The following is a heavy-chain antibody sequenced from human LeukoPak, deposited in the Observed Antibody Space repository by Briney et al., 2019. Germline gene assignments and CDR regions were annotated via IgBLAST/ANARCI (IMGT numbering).Heavy chain of an antibody. CDR1: GFTFSSYA. J-gene: IGHJ4*02. Sequence: GGSLRLSCAASGFTFSSYAMSWVRQAPGKGLEWVSAISGSGGSTYYADSVKGRFTISRDNSKNTLYLQMNSLRAEDTAVYYCAKLGGGRLSGYWGYFDYWGQGTLVTVSS. CDR2: ISGSGGST. V-gene: IGHV3-23*01. D-gene: IGHD3-22*01. CDR3: AKLGGGRLSGYWGYFDY.